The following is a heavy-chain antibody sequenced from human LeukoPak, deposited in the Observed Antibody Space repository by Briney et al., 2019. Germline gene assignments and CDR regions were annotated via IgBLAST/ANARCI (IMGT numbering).Heavy chain of an antibody. D-gene: IGHD4-17*01. CDR2: IKQDGSEK. CDR1: GFTFTTYW. CDR3: ARDPVIDY. V-gene: IGHV3-7*01. J-gene: IGHJ4*02. Sequence: GGSLRLSCAASGFTFTTYWMGWVRQAPGKGLEWVANIKQDGSEKYYVDSVKGRFTISRDNAKNSLFLQMNSLRAEDTAVYYCARDPVIDYWGQGTLVTVSS.